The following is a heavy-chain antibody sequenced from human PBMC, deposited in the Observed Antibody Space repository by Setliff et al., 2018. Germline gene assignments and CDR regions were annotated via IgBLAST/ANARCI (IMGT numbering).Heavy chain of an antibody. CDR3: VRPGGTTVVARHFDY. J-gene: IGHJ4*01. CDR1: GGSISSSNYY. V-gene: IGHV4-39*02. CDR2: INYRGST. D-gene: IGHD2-15*01. Sequence: SETLSLTCSVSGGSISSSNYYWGWIRQSPGKGLEWIGSINYRGSTYDNPSLKSRVTMSVDTSKSHFSLRLSSVTAADTAVYYCVRPGGTTVVARHFDYWGSGILVTVSS.